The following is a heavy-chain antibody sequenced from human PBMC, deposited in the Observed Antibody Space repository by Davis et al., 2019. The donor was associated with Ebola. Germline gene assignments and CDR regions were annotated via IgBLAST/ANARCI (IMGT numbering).Heavy chain of an antibody. V-gene: IGHV3-74*01. J-gene: IGHJ4*02. CDR3: AREGVVPVIARGPFDY. CDR2: INSDGSST. Sequence: HTGGSLRLSCAASGFTFSSYWMHWVRQAPGKGLVWVSRINSDGSSTSYADSVKGRFTISRDNAKNTLYLQMNSLRAEDTAVYYCAREGVVPVIARGPFDYWGQGTLVTVSS. CDR1: GFTFSSYW. D-gene: IGHD3-16*02.